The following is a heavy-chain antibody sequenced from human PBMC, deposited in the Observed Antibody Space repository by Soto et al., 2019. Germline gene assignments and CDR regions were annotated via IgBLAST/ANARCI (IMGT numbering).Heavy chain of an antibody. V-gene: IGHV1-18*01. CDR1: GYTFTSYG. CDR3: AREGVSYRAWWGPFDYYGMDV. D-gene: IGHD2-8*02. J-gene: IGHJ6*02. Sequence: ASVKVSCKASGYTFTSYGISWVRQAPGQGLEWMGWISAYNGTTNYAQKLQGRVTMTTDTSTSTAYMELRSLRSDDTAVYYCAREGVSYRAWWGPFDYYGMDVWGQGTTGTVS. CDR2: ISAYNGTT.